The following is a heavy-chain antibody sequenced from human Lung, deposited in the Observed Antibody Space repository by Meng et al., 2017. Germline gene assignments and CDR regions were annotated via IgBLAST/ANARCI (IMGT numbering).Heavy chain of an antibody. Sequence: VQQQQWCGGMCMAAYTLSLVCLVFRGSFTDYYWGWIRQPSRKGLEWIGEIYHSGCTNYNPSLVIRAAISVDTSQNNLSLKLSSVTAADSAVYYCARGRTTMAHDFDYWGQGTLVTVSS. CDR2: IYHSGCT. J-gene: IGHJ4*02. V-gene: IGHV4-34*01. CDR1: RGSFTDYY. D-gene: IGHD4-11*01. CDR3: ARGRTTMAHDFDY.